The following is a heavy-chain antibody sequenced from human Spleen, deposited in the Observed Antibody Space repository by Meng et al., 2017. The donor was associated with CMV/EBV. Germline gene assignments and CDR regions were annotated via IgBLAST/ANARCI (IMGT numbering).Heavy chain of an antibody. J-gene: IGHJ2*01. V-gene: IGHV1-69*05. CDR1: GGSLSSYE. Sequence: VKVSVTASGGSLSSYEVSWGRQAPEQGLEYMGGIIPSYGTSSYAQKFKGRLTVTTDDSTTTAYMELTRLRSEDTALYYCARGRYFDLWGRGTLVTVSS. CDR2: IIPSYGTS. CDR3: ARGRYFDL.